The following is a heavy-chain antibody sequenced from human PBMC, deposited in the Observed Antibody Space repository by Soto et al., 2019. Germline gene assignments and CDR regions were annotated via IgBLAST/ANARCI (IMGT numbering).Heavy chain of an antibody. Sequence: SETLSLTCSVSGGSISSGYYYWSWIRQPPGKGLEWIGNIYYSGNTYYNPSLKSRLIISVDTSKNQFSLKLNSVTAADTAVYYCASAYYDVMTGQSNGFSGMAVWGQGTTVT. CDR3: ASAYYDVMTGQSNGFSGMAV. V-gene: IGHV4-30-4*02. CDR1: GGSISSGYYY. CDR2: IYYSGNT. J-gene: IGHJ6*02. D-gene: IGHD3-9*01.